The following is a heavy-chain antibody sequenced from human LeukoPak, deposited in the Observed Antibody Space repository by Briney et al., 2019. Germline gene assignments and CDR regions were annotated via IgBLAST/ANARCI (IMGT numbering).Heavy chain of an antibody. CDR1: GFTFGAYA. Sequence: QPGGSLRLSCAASGFTFGAYAMHWVRQAPGKGLEWVAFIRYDGSNKYYTDSVKGRFTISRDNSKNTLYLQMNSLRAEDTAVYYCAKGGHYGSGSYEFDPWGQGTLVTVSS. D-gene: IGHD3-10*01. CDR3: AKGGHYGSGSYEFDP. J-gene: IGHJ5*02. CDR2: IRYDGSNK. V-gene: IGHV3-30*02.